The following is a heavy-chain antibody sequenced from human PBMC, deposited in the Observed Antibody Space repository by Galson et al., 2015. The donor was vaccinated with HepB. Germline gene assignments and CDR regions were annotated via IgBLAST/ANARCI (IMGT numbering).Heavy chain of an antibody. J-gene: IGHJ4*02. D-gene: IGHD3-22*01. CDR2: ISYDGSNK. CDR1: GFTFSSYG. CDR3: AKASYYYDSSGPDY. Sequence: SLRLSCAASGFTFSSYGMHWVRQAPGKGLEWVAVISYDGSNKYYADSVKGRFTISRDNSKNTLYLQMNSLRAEDTAVYYCAKASYYYDSSGPDYWGQGTLVTVSS. V-gene: IGHV3-30*18.